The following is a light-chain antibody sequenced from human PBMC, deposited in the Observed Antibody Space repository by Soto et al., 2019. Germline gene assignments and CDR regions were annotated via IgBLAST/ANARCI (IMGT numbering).Light chain of an antibody. CDR1: QSVSSY. CDR3: QQRSNWPAVT. V-gene: IGKV3-11*01. J-gene: IGKJ4*01. CDR2: DAS. Sequence: EIVLTQSPATLSLSPGERATLSCRASQSVSSYLAWYQQKPGQAPRLLIYDASNRATGIPARFSGSVSGPDFALTISSLEPEDLAIDYCQQRSNWPAVTFGGGTKVEIK.